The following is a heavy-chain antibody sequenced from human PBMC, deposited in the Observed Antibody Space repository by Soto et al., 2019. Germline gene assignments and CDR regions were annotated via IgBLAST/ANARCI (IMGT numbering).Heavy chain of an antibody. CDR1: GYTFTSYG. D-gene: IGHD6-13*01. Sequence: GASVKVSCKASGYTFTSYGISWVRQAPGQGLEWMGWISAYNGNTNYAQKFQGRVTMTTDTSTSTVYMELSSLRSEDTAVYYCATAAYSTSWYDFWGQGTLVTVSS. CDR3: ATAAYSTSWYDF. V-gene: IGHV1-18*01. CDR2: ISAYNGNT. J-gene: IGHJ5*01.